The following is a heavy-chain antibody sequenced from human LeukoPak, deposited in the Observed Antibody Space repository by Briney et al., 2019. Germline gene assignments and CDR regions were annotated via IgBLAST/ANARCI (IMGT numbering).Heavy chain of an antibody. CDR1: GGSISSGGYS. Sequence: SQTLSLTCAVSGGSISSGGYSWSWIRQPPGKGLEWIGYIYHSGSTYYNPSLKSRVTISVDRSKNQFSLKLSSVTAADTAVYYCARGAVWFDPWCQGTLVTVSS. V-gene: IGHV4-30-2*01. J-gene: IGHJ5*02. CDR2: IYHSGST. D-gene: IGHD3-16*01. CDR3: ARGAVWFDP.